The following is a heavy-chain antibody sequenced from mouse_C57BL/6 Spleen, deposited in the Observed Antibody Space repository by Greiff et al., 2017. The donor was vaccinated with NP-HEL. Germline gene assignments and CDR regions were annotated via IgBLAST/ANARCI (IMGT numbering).Heavy chain of an antibody. CDR1: GYTFTDYN. V-gene: IGHV1-18*01. CDR3: ARWTTVADWYCDV. Sequence: EVQVVESGPELVKPGASVKIPCKASGYTFTDYNMDWVKQSHGKSLEWIGDINPNNGGTIYNQKFKGKATLTVDKSSSTAYMELRSLTSEDTAVYYCARWTTVADWYCDVWGTGTTVTVSS. J-gene: IGHJ1*03. CDR2: INPNNGGT. D-gene: IGHD1-1*01.